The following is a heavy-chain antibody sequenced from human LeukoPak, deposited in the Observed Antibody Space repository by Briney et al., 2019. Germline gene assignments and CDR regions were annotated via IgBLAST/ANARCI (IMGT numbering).Heavy chain of an antibody. D-gene: IGHD5-12*01. V-gene: IGHV1-8*03. Sequence: ASVKVSCKASGYTFTTYDINWVRQAAGQGLEWMGWMNPNSGNTGYTQKFQGRVTFTRNPSISTAYMELSSLRSQDTAVYYCAREMGGYPFDYWGQGTLVTVSS. CDR1: GYTFTTYD. J-gene: IGHJ4*02. CDR2: MNPNSGNT. CDR3: AREMGGYPFDY.